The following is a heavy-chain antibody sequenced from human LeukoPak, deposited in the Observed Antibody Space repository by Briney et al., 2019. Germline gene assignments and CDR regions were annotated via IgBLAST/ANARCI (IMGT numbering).Heavy chain of an antibody. Sequence: GGSLRLSCAASGFTFSSYSMNWVRQAPGKGLEWVSYISSSSSTIYYADSVKGRFTISRDNAKNSLYLQMNSLRAEDTAVYYCARVESSSWYEIDYWGQGTLVTVSS. CDR2: ISSSSSTI. CDR3: ARVESSSWYEIDY. V-gene: IGHV3-48*01. J-gene: IGHJ4*02. CDR1: GFTFSSYS. D-gene: IGHD6-13*01.